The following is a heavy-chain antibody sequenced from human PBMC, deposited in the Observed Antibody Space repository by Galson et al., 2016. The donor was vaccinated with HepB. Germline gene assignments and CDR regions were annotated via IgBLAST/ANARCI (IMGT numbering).Heavy chain of an antibody. CDR2: IDWHDDK. D-gene: IGHD6-19*01. J-gene: IGHJ4*02. CDR3: ARIQTCSSGWSRRGDYFDH. Sequence: PALVKPTQTLTLTCIVSGFSLSSSGMCVSWTRQSPGKALEWLAFIDWHDDKYYTASLKTRLTISKDTSKNQVVLTMTNMDPADAATYYCARIQTCSSGWSRRGDYFDHWGQGTLVTVPS. CDR1: GFSLSSSGMC. V-gene: IGHV2-70*01.